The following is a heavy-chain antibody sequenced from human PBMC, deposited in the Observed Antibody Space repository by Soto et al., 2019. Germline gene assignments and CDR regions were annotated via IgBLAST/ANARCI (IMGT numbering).Heavy chain of an antibody. D-gene: IGHD3-10*01. CDR3: ARPAYYASGSYS. CDR2: IYYSGSS. CDR1: GGSISSINDY. Sequence: QLQLQESGPGLVKPSETLSLTCTVSGGSISSINDYWGWIRQPPGKGLEWIGSIYYSGSSYYNPSLKSRVTISVDTSKNQFSPKLNSVTAADTAVYYCARPAYYASGSYSWGQGTLVTVSS. V-gene: IGHV4-39*01. J-gene: IGHJ5*02.